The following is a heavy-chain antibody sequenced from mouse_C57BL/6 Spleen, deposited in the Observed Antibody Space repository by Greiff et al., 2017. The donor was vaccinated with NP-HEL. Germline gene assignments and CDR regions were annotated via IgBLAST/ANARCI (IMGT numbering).Heavy chain of an antibody. D-gene: IGHD2-12*01. CDR3: AKNNDAYYYAMDY. CDR1: GFSLTSYG. Sequence: QVQLQQSGPGLVQPSQSLSITCTASGFSLTSYGVHWVRQSPGKGLEWLGVIWRGGSTDNNAAYMSRLSIIKDNSKSQVFFKMNSLLADDTAMYYYAKNNDAYYYAMDYWGQGTSVTVSS. CDR2: IWRGGST. J-gene: IGHJ4*01. V-gene: IGHV2-5*01.